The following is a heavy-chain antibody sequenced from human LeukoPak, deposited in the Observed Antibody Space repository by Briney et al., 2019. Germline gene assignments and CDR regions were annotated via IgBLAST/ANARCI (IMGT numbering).Heavy chain of an antibody. Sequence: PGGSLRLSCAAAGFTFSSYAMSWVRQAPGKGLEWVSVISGSGGSTYYADSVKGRFTISRDNSKNTLYLQMNSLRAEDTAIYYCAKVGYSSSWYYFDYWGQGTLVTVSS. D-gene: IGHD6-13*01. J-gene: IGHJ4*02. CDR1: GFTFSSYA. CDR3: AKVGYSSSWYYFDY. V-gene: IGHV3-23*01. CDR2: ISGSGGST.